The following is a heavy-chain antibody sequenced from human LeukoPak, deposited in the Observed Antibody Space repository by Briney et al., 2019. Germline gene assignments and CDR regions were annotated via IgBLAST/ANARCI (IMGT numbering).Heavy chain of an antibody. Sequence: TSETLSLTCTVSGGSISSSSYYWGWIRQPPGKGLEWIGSIYYSGSTYYNPSLKSRVTTSVDTSKNQFSLRLSSVTAADTAVYYCARHLGSYYDILTGYGYYYYYYMDVWGKGTTVTISS. V-gene: IGHV4-39*01. J-gene: IGHJ6*03. CDR2: IYYSGST. CDR3: ARHLGSYYDILTGYGYYYYYYMDV. D-gene: IGHD3-9*01. CDR1: GGSISSSSYY.